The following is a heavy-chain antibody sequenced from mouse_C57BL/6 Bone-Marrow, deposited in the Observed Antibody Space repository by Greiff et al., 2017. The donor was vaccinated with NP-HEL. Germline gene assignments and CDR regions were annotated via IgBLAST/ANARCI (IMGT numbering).Heavy chain of an antibody. CDR2: ISSGSSTI. D-gene: IGHD2-1*01. Sequence: EVKLMASGGGLVKPGGSLKLSCAASGFTFSDYGMHWVRQAPEKGLEWVAYISSGSSTIYYADTVKGRFTISRDNAKNTLFLQMTSLRSEDTAMYYCASEVKGYWGQGTTLTVSS. CDR3: ASEVKGY. J-gene: IGHJ2*01. V-gene: IGHV5-17*01. CDR1: GFTFSDYG.